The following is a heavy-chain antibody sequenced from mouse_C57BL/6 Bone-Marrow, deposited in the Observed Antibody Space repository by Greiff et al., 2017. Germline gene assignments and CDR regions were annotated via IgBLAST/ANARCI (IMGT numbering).Heavy chain of an antibody. D-gene: IGHD1-3*01. Sequence: EVQLQQSGPELVKPGASVKMSCKASGYTFTDYNMRWVKQSHGKSLEWIGYINPNNGGTSYNQKFKGKATLTVNKSSSTAYMELRILTSEDSAVYYCASNSNRAWFAYWGQGTLVTVSA. V-gene: IGHV1-22*01. CDR3: ASNSNRAWFAY. CDR1: GYTFTDYN. CDR2: INPNNGGT. J-gene: IGHJ3*01.